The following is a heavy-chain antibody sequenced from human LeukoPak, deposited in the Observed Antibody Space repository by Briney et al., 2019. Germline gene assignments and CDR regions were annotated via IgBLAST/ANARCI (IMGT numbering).Heavy chain of an antibody. CDR1: GYTFTDHG. D-gene: IGHD6-13*01. CDR2: ISAYNGNT. CDR3: ARSVGIAAASY. J-gene: IGHJ4*02. Sequence: GASVKVSCKASGYTFTDHGIIWVRQAPGQGLEWMAWISAYNGNTDYAQKLQGRVTMTTDTSTSTAYMELRSLRSDDTAVYYCARSVGIAAASYWGQGTLVTVSS. V-gene: IGHV1-18*01.